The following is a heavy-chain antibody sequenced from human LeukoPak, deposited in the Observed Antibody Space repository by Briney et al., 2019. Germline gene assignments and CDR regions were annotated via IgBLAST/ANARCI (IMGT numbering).Heavy chain of an antibody. Sequence: SETLSLTCTVSDGSISSYYWNWIRQPPGKGLEWIGYIYYSGSTNYNPSLKSRVTISVDTSKNQFSLKLSSVTAADTAVYYCARVRVGFDYWGQGTLVTVSS. CDR2: IYYSGST. J-gene: IGHJ4*02. D-gene: IGHD3-10*01. CDR1: DGSISSYY. V-gene: IGHV4-59*01. CDR3: ARVRVGFDY.